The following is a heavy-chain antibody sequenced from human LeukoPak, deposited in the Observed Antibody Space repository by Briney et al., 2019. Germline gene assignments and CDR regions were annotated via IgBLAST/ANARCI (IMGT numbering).Heavy chain of an antibody. CDR1: GVSFSSYY. Sequence: SETLSLSCAVYGVSFSSYYWSWIRQSPGKGLEWIGEINDSGRINYNPSLMSRATISVDTSKNQFSLKLSSVTATDTAVYYCARRWNYGRNYYIDVWGKGATVSVSS. CDR3: ARRWNYGRNYYIDV. CDR2: INDSGRI. D-gene: IGHD1-7*01. J-gene: IGHJ6*03. V-gene: IGHV4-34*01.